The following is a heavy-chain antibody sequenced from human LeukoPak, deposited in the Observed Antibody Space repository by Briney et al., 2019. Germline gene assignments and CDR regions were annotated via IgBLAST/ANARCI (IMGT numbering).Heavy chain of an antibody. D-gene: IGHD4-17*01. CDR3: ARMGKDDYGDYRDYYYYYGMDV. Sequence: ASVKVSCKASGYTFTSYDINWVRQATGQGREWRGWMNPNSGNTGYAQKFQGRVTMTRNTSISTAHMELSSLRSEDTAVYYCARMGKDDYGDYRDYYYYYGMDVWGQGTTVTVSS. CDR2: MNPNSGNT. J-gene: IGHJ6*02. CDR1: GYTFTSYD. V-gene: IGHV1-8*01.